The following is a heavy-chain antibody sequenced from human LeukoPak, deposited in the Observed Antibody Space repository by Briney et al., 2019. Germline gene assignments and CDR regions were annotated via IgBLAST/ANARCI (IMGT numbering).Heavy chain of an antibody. CDR3: ARHRVVARERWFDP. J-gene: IGHJ5*02. CDR1: GGSISSHY. V-gene: IGHV4-59*08. Sequence: PSETLSLTCTVSGGSISSHYWTWIRQPPGKGLDWIGYIYDSGSTNYNPSLKSRATMSVDTSKNQFSLKLSSVTAADTAVYYCARHRVVARERWFDPWGQGTLVTVSS. CDR2: IYDSGST. D-gene: IGHD2-15*01.